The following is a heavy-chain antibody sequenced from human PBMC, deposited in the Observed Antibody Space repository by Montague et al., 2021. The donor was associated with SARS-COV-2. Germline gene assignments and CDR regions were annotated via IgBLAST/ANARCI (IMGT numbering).Heavy chain of an antibody. CDR1: GFTFGGYD. CDR2: IGIGGDT. V-gene: IGHV3-13*04. J-gene: IGHJ4*02. CDR3: ARGGEWSSSSLPDY. D-gene: IGHD6-6*01. Sequence: LRLSCAASGFTFGGYDMNWVRQAPGKGLEWVSAIGIGGDTYYLGSVKGRFIISRENAKNSLYLQMNSLRVGDTAVYYCARGGEWSSSSLPDYWGQETLVTVSS.